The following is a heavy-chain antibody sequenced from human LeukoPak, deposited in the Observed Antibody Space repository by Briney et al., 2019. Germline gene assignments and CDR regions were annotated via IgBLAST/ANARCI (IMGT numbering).Heavy chain of an antibody. CDR2: IYTSGST. J-gene: IGHJ6*03. CDR3: ARDRIGYYYMDV. Sequence: SETLSLTCTVSGGSISSGSYYWSWIRQPAGKGLERIGRIYTSGSTNYNPSLKSRVTISVDTSKNQFSLKLSSVTAADTAVYYCARDRIGYYYMDVWGKGTTVTVSS. CDR1: GGSISSGSYY. V-gene: IGHV4-61*02. D-gene: IGHD3-10*01.